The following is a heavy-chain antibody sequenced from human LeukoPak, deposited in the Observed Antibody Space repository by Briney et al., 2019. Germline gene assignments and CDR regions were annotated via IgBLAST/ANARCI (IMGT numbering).Heavy chain of an antibody. J-gene: IGHJ3*02. Sequence: ASVKVSCKASGGTFSSYAISWVRQAPGQGLEWMGRIIPILGIANYAQKFQGRVTITADKSTSTAYMELSSLRSEDTAVYYCARDPTVVNSAGYAFDIWGQGTMVTVSS. D-gene: IGHD4-23*01. CDR1: GGTFSSYA. CDR3: ARDPTVVNSAGYAFDI. CDR2: IIPILGIA. V-gene: IGHV1-69*04.